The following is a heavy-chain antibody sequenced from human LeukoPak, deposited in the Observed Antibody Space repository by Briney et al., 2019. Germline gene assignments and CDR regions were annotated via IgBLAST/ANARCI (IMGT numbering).Heavy chain of an antibody. Sequence: SETLSLTCTVSGGSVTSFYWSWIRPPPGKGLEWIGYIYNSENTKYNSSLESRDTMSVDTSKNQLFLKLSSVTAADTAVYYCARFHSGPSGWYVLWYFDLWGRGTLVTVSS. CDR1: GGSVTSFY. D-gene: IGHD6-19*01. CDR3: ARFHSGPSGWYVLWYFDL. CDR2: IYNSENT. V-gene: IGHV4-4*09. J-gene: IGHJ2*01.